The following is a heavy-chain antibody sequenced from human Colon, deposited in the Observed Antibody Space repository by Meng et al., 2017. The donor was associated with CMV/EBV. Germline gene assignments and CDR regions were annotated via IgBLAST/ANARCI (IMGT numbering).Heavy chain of an antibody. D-gene: IGHD2-2*01. V-gene: IGHV3-11*01. J-gene: IGHJ4*02. CDR2: ITSGSTT. Sequence: GESLKISCAASGFTFSDYYMSWIRQAPGKGLEWITYITSGSTTYYADSVKGRFTISRDNAKNSLYLQMSSLRAEDTAVYYCARVRTRGYYFDIWGQGTLVTVSS. CDR3: ARVRTRGYYFDI. CDR1: GFTFSDYY.